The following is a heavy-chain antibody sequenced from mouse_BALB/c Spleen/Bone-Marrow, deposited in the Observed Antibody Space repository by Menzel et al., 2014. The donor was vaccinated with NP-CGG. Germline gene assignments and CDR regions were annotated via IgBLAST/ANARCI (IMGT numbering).Heavy chain of an antibody. CDR3: SRFPMDY. CDR2: IRNKAYGYTT. CDR1: GFTFTDYY. Sequence: EVKLQESGAGLVQPGGSLRLSCTTSGFTFTDYYMSWVRQPPGKAPEWLAFIRNKAYGYTTEYSASVRGRFTISRDNSQSIPYLQMSTVRAEDKSAYYCSRFPMDYWGQGASVTVSS. V-gene: IGHV7-3*02. J-gene: IGHJ4*01.